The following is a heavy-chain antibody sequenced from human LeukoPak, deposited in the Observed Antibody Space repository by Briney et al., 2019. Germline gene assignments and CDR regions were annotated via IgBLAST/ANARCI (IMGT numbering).Heavy chain of an antibody. CDR1: GGTFSSYA. Sequence: SSVKVSCKASGGTFSSYAISWVRQAPGQGLEWMGGIIPIFGTANYAQKFQGRVTITTDESTSTAYMELSSLRSEDTAVYYCARQVLLRGYCSSTSCYRGLDYWGQGILVTVSS. J-gene: IGHJ4*02. CDR2: IIPIFGTA. V-gene: IGHV1-69*05. CDR3: ARQVLLRGYCSSTSCYRGLDY. D-gene: IGHD2-2*03.